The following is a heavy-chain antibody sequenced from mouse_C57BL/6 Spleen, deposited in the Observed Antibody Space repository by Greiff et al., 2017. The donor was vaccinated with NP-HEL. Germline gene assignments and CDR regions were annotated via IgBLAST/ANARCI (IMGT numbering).Heavy chain of an antibody. Sequence: QVQLQQPGAELVMPGASVKLSCKASGYTFTSYWMHWVKQRPGQGLEWIGEIDPSDSYTNYNQKFKGKSTLTVDKSSSTAYMQLSSLTSEDSAVYYCARRRGGAYDYFDYWGQGTTLTVSS. CDR1: GYTFTSYW. CDR2: IDPSDSYT. CDR3: ARRRGGAYDYFDY. V-gene: IGHV1-69*01. D-gene: IGHD2-4*01. J-gene: IGHJ2*01.